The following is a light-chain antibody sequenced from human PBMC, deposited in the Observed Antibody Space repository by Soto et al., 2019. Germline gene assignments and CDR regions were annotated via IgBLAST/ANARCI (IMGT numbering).Light chain of an antibody. CDR1: QSISSY. CDR2: AAS. J-gene: IGKJ1*01. V-gene: IGKV1-39*01. Sequence: DIQMTQSPSSLSASVGDRVTITCRASQSISSYLNWYQQKPGKAPKLLIYAASSLQSGVPSRFSGRGSGTDFTLTISSLQPDDFATYYCQQSYSTPRTFGQVTKVEIK. CDR3: QQSYSTPRT.